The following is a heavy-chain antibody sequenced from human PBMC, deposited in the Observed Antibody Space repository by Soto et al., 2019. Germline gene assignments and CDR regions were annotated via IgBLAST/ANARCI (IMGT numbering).Heavy chain of an antibody. CDR2: INHSGST. CDR1: GGSFSGYY. D-gene: IGHD3-9*01. V-gene: IGHV4-34*01. CDR3: ARWTNRRYFDWLRWFDP. J-gene: IGHJ5*02. Sequence: PSETLSLTCAVYGGSFSGYYWSWIRQPPGKGLEWIGEINHSGSTNYNPSLKSRVTISVDTSENQFSLKLSSVTAADTAVYYCARWTNRRYFDWLRWFDPWGQGTLVTVSS.